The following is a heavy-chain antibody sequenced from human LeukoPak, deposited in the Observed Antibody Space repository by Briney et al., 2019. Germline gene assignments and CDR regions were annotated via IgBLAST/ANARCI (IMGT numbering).Heavy chain of an antibody. Sequence: SETLSLTCAVYGGSFSGYYWSWIRQPPGKGLEWIGEINHSGSTNYNPSLKSRVTTSVDTSKNQFSLKLSSVTAADTAVYYCARADSSGWYFSGWFDPWGQGTLVTVSS. CDR1: GGSFSGYY. D-gene: IGHD6-19*01. J-gene: IGHJ5*02. V-gene: IGHV4-34*01. CDR2: INHSGST. CDR3: ARADSSGWYFSGWFDP.